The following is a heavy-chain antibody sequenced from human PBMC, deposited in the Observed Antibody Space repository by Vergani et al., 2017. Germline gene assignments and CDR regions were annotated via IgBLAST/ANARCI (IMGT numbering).Heavy chain of an antibody. CDR1: GGSISSYY. D-gene: IGHD1-26*01. Sequence: QVQLQESGPGLVKPSETLSLTCTVSGGSISSYYWSWIRQPPGKGLEWIGYIYYSGSTNYNPSLKSRVTISVDTSKNQFSLNLSSLTAADTAVYYCARSGSGSYYDYWGQGTLVTVSS. J-gene: IGHJ4*02. CDR2: IYYSGST. V-gene: IGHV4-59*08. CDR3: ARSGSGSYYDY.